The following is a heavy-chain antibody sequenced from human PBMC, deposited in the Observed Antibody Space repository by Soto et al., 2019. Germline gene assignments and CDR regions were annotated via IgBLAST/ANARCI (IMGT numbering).Heavy chain of an antibody. Sequence: QVQLQESGPGLVKPSQTLSLTCTVSGDSVGSSAYYWSWLRQHPEKGLEWIGYSYYTGSADYNPSLRSRLSISLDTSENRFSLKLCSVTAAYTAVYYCARDYSHSPLSMDVWGQGTTVTVSS. CDR1: GDSVGSSAYY. CDR3: ARDYSHSPLSMDV. J-gene: IGHJ6*02. V-gene: IGHV4-31*03. D-gene: IGHD3-22*01. CDR2: SYYTGSA.